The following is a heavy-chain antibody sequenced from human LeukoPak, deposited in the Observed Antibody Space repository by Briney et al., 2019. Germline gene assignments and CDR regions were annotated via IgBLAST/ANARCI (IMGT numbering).Heavy chain of an antibody. V-gene: IGHV3-23*01. J-gene: IGHJ4*02. CDR1: GFTFSSYA. D-gene: IGHD3-3*01. CDR2: VSGSGGST. CDR3: ATHTKVLRFLEWSQRGGYFDY. Sequence: PGGSLRLSCAASGFTFSSYAMSWVRQAPGEGLEWVSAVSGSGGSTYYADSVKGRFTISRDNSKNTLYLQMNSLRAEDTAVYYCATHTKVLRFLEWSQRGGYFDYWGQGTLVTVSS.